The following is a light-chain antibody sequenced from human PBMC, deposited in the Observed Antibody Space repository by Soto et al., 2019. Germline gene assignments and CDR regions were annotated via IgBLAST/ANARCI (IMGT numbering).Light chain of an antibody. CDR3: QQYNNWRSWT. J-gene: IGKJ1*01. Sequence: EIVLAQSPGTLSLSPGERATLSCRASQSVSSSYLAWYQQKPGQAPRLLIYGASTRATGIPARFNGSGSGTEFTLTISSLQSEDSAVYYCQQYNNWRSWTFGQGTKV. CDR2: GAS. V-gene: IGKV3-15*01. CDR1: QSVSSSY.